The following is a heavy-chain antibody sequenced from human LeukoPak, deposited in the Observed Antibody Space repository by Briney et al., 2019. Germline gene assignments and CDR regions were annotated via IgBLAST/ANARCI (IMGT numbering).Heavy chain of an antibody. D-gene: IGHD3-10*01. CDR1: GFTFSSYA. V-gene: IGHV3-23*01. CDR3: ATFGSGIRGANSYDD. J-gene: IGHJ4*02. Sequence: PGGSLRLSCAASGFTFSSYAMSCVRQAPGKGLEWVSAISGSGGSTYYAGSVKGRFTMSRDNSMNTQYLHMNSLRAEDTAVYYCATFGSGIRGANSYDDCGQATLVTVSS. CDR2: ISGSGGST.